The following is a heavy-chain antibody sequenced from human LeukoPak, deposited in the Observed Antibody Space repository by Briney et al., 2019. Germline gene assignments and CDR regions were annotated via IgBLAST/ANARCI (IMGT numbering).Heavy chain of an antibody. CDR3: ARDSAMRGSGSYSYYYYYMDV. CDR2: INPNSGGT. J-gene: IGHJ6*03. Sequence: ASVKVSCKASGYTFTGYYMHWVRQAPGPGLEWMGWINPNSGGTNYAQKFQGRVTMTRDTSISTAYMELSRLRSDDTAVYYCARDSAMRGSGSYSYYYYYMDVWGKGTTVTVSS. CDR1: GYTFTGYY. D-gene: IGHD3-10*01. V-gene: IGHV1-2*02.